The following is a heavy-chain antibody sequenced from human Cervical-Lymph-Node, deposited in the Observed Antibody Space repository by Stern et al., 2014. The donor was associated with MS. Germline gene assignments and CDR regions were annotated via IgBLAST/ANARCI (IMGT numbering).Heavy chain of an antibody. V-gene: IGHV5-51*01. Sequence: MQLVQSGAEVKKPGESLQISCKTSGYSFSHFWIGWVRQMPGKGLEWVGIIYPADSDTTYSPSCQGQVTISADVSISTAYRQWSSLKASDTAMYYCVRRRDSDSYDTFDIWGQGTMLTVSS. CDR2: IYPADSDT. CDR3: VRRRDSDSYDTFDI. D-gene: IGHD3-22*01. CDR1: GYSFSHFW. J-gene: IGHJ3*02.